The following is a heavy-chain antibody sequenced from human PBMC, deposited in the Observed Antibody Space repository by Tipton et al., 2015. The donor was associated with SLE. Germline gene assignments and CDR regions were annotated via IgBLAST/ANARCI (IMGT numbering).Heavy chain of an antibody. CDR1: GFTFSDYY. V-gene: IGHV3-11*06. J-gene: IGHJ4*02. CDR2: ISSSSSYT. D-gene: IGHD5-18*01. Sequence: SLRLSCAASGFTFSDYYMSWIRQAPGKGLEWVSYISSSSSYTNYADSVKGRFTISRDNAKNSLYLQMNSLRAEDTAVYYCARGPPIQLWFPYYFDYWGQGTLVTVSS. CDR3: ARGPPIQLWFPYYFDY.